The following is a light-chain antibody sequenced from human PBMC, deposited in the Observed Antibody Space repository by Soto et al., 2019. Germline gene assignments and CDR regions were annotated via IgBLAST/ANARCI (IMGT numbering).Light chain of an antibody. J-gene: IGLJ2*01. CDR2: RNS. CDR3: AAWDDSLSGVV. V-gene: IGLV1-47*01. CDR1: SPNIGSNY. Sequence: QSVLTQPPSASGTPGQRVPTSCSGSSPNIGSNYVYWYQQLPGTVPQLLIYRNSERPSGVPDRFSGSKSGTSASLAISGLRSEDEADYYCAAWDDSLSGVVFGGGTKLTVL.